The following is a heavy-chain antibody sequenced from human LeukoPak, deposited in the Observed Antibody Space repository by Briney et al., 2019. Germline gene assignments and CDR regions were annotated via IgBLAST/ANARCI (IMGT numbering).Heavy chain of an antibody. Sequence: PGGSLRLSCAASGFTFSSYTMYSVCPALGEGLEWISHIIRTGTTIYYADSVKGRFTISRDNAKNSLYLQRDSLRSEDTALYFCARDLGSVDHGLLAWGDGKLLSASS. CDR1: GFTFSSYT. V-gene: IGHV3-48*04. CDR2: IIRTGTTI. CDR3: ARDLGSVDHGLLA. D-gene: IGHD1-14*01. J-gene: IGHJ5*01.